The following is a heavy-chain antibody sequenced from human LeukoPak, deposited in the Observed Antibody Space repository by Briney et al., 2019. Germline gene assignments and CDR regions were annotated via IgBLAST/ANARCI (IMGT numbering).Heavy chain of an antibody. CDR1: GFTFSSYS. V-gene: IGHV3-48*01. J-gene: IGHJ4*02. D-gene: IGHD6-13*01. CDR2: ISSSSSTI. Sequence: PGGSLRLSCAASGFTFSSYSMNWVRKAPGKGLEWVSYISSSSSTIYYADSVKGRFTISRDNAKNSLYLQMNSLRAEDTAVYYCARDPDSSSWYVDYWGQGTLVTVSS. CDR3: ARDPDSSSWYVDY.